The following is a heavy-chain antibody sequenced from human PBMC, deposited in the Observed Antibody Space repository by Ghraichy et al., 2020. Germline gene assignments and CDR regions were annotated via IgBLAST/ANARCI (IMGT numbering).Heavy chain of an antibody. J-gene: IGHJ4*02. CDR2: INPNSGGT. D-gene: IGHD3-10*01. Sequence: KVSCKASGYTFTGYYMHWVRQAPGQGLEWMGRINPNSGGTNYAQKFQGRVTMTRDTSISTAYMELSRLRSDDTAVYYCARRPAGYYGSGSLLGYWGQGTLVTVSS. CDR3: ARRPAGYYGSGSLLGY. CDR1: GYTFTGYY. V-gene: IGHV1-2*06.